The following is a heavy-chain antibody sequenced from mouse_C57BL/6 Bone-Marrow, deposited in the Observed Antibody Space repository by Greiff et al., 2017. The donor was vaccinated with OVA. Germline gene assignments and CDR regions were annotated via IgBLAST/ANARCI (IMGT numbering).Heavy chain of an antibody. V-gene: IGHV1-76*01. CDR3: ARYDGYFFEY. CDR2: IYPGSGNT. D-gene: IGHD2-3*01. CDR1: GYTFTDHY. Sequence: VMLVESGAEVVRPGASVTLSCKASGYTFTDHYINWVKQRPGPELEWIARIYPGSGNTSYNEKFKGKATLTAEKSSNTAYMQLSSLTSEDSAVYCCARYDGYFFEYWGQGTTLTVSS. J-gene: IGHJ2*01.